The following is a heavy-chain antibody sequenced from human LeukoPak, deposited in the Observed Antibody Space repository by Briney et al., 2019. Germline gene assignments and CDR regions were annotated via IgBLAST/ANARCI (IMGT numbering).Heavy chain of an antibody. J-gene: IGHJ4*02. CDR2: VSASGGRT. D-gene: IGHD3-3*01. CDR3: AKVQVSGYDKGFFDH. Sequence: GGSLRLSCAASRFTFSSYGMSWVRQAPGKGLEWVSGVSASGGRTYYADSVKGRFTISRDNSKNTLYLQMNSLRAEDTAVYYCAKVQVSGYDKGFFDHWGQGTLVTVSS. CDR1: RFTFSSYG. V-gene: IGHV3-23*01.